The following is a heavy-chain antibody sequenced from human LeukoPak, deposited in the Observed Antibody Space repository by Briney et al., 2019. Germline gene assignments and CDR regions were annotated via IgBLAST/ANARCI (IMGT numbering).Heavy chain of an antibody. V-gene: IGHV3-23*01. CDR2: ISGSGGST. D-gene: IGHD6-19*01. CDR1: GFTFSSYA. J-gene: IGHJ4*02. CDR3: ARDRGPYSSGWYVFAY. Sequence: GGSLRLSCAASGFTFSSYAMSWVRQAPGKGLEWVSAISGSGGSTYYADSVKGRFTISRDNSKNTLFLQMNSLRAEDTAVYYCARDRGPYSSGWYVFAYWGQGTLVTVSS.